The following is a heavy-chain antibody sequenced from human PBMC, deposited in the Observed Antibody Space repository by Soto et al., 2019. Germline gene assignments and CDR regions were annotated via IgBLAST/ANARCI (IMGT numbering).Heavy chain of an antibody. D-gene: IGHD4-17*01. CDR2: INWNSGNI. CDR1: GFTFDDYA. J-gene: IGHJ4*02. CDR3: AKSKTTVTSRNYFDC. Sequence: GGSLRLSCTTSGFTFDDYAMHWVRQVPGKGLEWVSSINWNSGNIDYADSVKGRFTISRDNAKNSLYLQMNSLRAADTALYFCAKSKTTVTSRNYFDCWGQGTLVTVSS. V-gene: IGHV3-9*01.